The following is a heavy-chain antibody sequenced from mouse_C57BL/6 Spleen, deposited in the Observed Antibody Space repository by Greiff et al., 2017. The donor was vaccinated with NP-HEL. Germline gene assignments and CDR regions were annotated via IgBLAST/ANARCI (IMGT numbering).Heavy chain of an antibody. D-gene: IGHD2-4*01. CDR2: INPSTGGT. Sequence: EVKLQESGPELVKPGASVKISCKASGYSFTGYYMNWVKQSPEKSLEWIGEINPSTGGTTYNQKFKAKATLTVDKSSSTAYMQLKSLTSEDSAVYYCARGGDDYDRDGYFDVWGTGTTVTVSS. J-gene: IGHJ1*03. CDR1: GYSFTGYY. CDR3: ARGGDDYDRDGYFDV. V-gene: IGHV1-42*01.